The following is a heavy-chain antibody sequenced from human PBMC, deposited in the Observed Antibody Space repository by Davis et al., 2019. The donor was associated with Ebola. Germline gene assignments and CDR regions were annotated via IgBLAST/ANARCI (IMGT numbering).Heavy chain of an antibody. D-gene: IGHD2/OR15-2a*01. Sequence: PGGSLRLSYAASGFTFSSFSTYWMYWIRQAPGKGLEWVSYISGGGRTIYYADSVKGRFTMSRDNAKNSLYLQMNSLRAEDTAVYYCARAGGSTTLTAPSMDVWGQGTTVTVSS. CDR1: GFTFSSFSTYW. J-gene: IGHJ6*02. CDR2: ISGGGRTI. V-gene: IGHV3-11*01. CDR3: ARAGGSTTLTAPSMDV.